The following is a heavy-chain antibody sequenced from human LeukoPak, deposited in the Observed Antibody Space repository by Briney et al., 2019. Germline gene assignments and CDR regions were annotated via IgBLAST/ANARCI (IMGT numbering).Heavy chain of an antibody. CDR2: ISGSSSTI. D-gene: IGHD2-2*01. V-gene: IGHV3-48*01. CDR1: GFTFSSYS. J-gene: IGHJ4*02. Sequence: GGSLRLSCAASGFTFSSYSMSWLRQAPGKGLEWISYISGSSSTIYYADSVKGRFTISRDNSKNSLYLQMNSLRGEDTAVYYCATQQRGYCSATSCYRFDYWGQGTLVTVSS. CDR3: ATQQRGYCSATSCYRFDY.